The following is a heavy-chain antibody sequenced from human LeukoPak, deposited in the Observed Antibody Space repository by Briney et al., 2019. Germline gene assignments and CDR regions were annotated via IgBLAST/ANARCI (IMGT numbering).Heavy chain of an antibody. CDR2: INPNSGGT. D-gene: IGHD6-6*01. J-gene: IGHJ4*02. CDR3: ARGLRYSSSSYFDY. V-gene: IGHV1-2*02. CDR1: GYTFTGYY. Sequence: ASVKVSCKASGYTFTGYYMRWVRQAPGQGLEWMGWINPNSGGTNYAQKFQGRVTMTRDTSISTAYMELSRLRSDDTAVYYCARGLRYSSSSYFDYWGQGTLVTVSS.